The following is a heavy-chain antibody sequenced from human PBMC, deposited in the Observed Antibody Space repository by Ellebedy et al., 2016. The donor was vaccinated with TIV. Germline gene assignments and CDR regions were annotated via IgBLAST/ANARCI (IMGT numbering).Heavy chain of an antibody. D-gene: IGHD6-19*01. V-gene: IGHV1-69*13. Sequence: ASVKVSCKASGATFSGSAISWVRQAPGLGLEWIGGIIAIFGTTKYAQKFQGRLTITADQLTTTSYMELSGLTFEDTAVYFCARHIGYSNGPSEYWGQGSLVTVSS. CDR2: IIAIFGTT. CDR3: ARHIGYSNGPSEY. J-gene: IGHJ4*02. CDR1: GATFSGSA.